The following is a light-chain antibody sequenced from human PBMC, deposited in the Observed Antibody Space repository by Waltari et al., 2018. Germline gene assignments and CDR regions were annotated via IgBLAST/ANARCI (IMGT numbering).Light chain of an antibody. CDR3: QAWDSSTHVV. CDR1: KLGDKY. J-gene: IGLJ2*01. Sequence: SYELTQPPSVSVSPGQTASITCSGDKLGDKYACWYQQKPGQSPVLVIYQDSKRPSGIPEGFSGSNSGNTATLTISGTQAMDEADYDCQAWDSSTHVVFGGGTKLTVL. V-gene: IGLV3-1*01. CDR2: QDS.